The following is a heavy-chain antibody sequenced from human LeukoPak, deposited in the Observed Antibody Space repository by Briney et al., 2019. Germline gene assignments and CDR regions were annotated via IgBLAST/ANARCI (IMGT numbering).Heavy chain of an antibody. J-gene: IGHJ5*02. Sequence: SVKVSCKASGGTFSSYAISWVRQAPGQGLEWMGGIIPIFGTANYAQKIQGRVTITADESTSTAYMELSSLRSEDTAVYYCARGEGIAAAEVWWFDPWGQGTLVTVSS. CDR2: IIPIFGTA. V-gene: IGHV1-69*13. CDR1: GGTFSSYA. CDR3: ARGEGIAAAEVWWFDP. D-gene: IGHD6-13*01.